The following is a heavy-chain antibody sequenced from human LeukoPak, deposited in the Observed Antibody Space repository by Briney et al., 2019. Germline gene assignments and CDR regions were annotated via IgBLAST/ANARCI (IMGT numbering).Heavy chain of an antibody. Sequence: GASVKVSCKASGYTFTGYYMHWVRQAPGQGLEWMGWINPNSGGTNYAQKLQGRVTMTTDTSTSTAYMELRSLRSDDTAVYYCARKLIVGATPWAVPHERFDPWGQGTLVTVSS. V-gene: IGHV1-2*02. CDR3: ARKLIVGATPWAVPHERFDP. J-gene: IGHJ5*02. D-gene: IGHD1-26*01. CDR1: GYTFTGYY. CDR2: INPNSGGT.